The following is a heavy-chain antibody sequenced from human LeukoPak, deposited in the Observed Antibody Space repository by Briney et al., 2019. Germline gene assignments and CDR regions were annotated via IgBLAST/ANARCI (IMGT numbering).Heavy chain of an antibody. Sequence: GESLKISFKGSGYSFTSYWIGWVRQMPGKGLEWMGIIYPGDSDTRYSPSFQGQVTISADKSISTAYLQWSSLKASDTAMYYCATYPGYSSGWYGNWFDPWGQGTLVTVSS. CDR1: GYSFTSYW. CDR3: ATYPGYSSGWYGNWFDP. J-gene: IGHJ5*02. D-gene: IGHD6-19*01. CDR2: IYPGDSDT. V-gene: IGHV5-51*01.